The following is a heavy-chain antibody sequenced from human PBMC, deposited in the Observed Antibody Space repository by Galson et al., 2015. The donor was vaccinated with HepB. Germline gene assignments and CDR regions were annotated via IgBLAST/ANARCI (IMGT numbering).Heavy chain of an antibody. J-gene: IGHJ4*02. CDR2: INSDGSST. V-gene: IGHV3-74*01. CDR1: GFTFSSYW. D-gene: IGHD6-19*01. CDR3: ARDPPGAVAGRLYDY. Sequence: SLRLSCAASGFTFSSYWMHWVRQAPGKGLVWVSRINSDGSSTSYADSVKDRFTISRDNAKNTLYLQMNSLRAEDTAVYYCARDPPGAVAGRLYDYWGQGTLVTVSS.